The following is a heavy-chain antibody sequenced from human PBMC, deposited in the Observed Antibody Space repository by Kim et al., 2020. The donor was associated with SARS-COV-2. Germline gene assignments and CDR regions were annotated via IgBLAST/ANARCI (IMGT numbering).Heavy chain of an antibody. CDR3: ARGYCSSTSCYKGEIDY. CDR1: GYTFTSYG. Sequence: ASVKVSCKASGYTFTSYGISWVRQAPGQGLEWMGWISAYNGNTNYAQKLQGRVTMTTDTSTSTAYMELRSLRSDDTAVYYCARGYCSSTSCYKGEIDYWGQGTLVTVSS. J-gene: IGHJ4*02. D-gene: IGHD2-2*01. V-gene: IGHV1-18*04. CDR2: ISAYNGNT.